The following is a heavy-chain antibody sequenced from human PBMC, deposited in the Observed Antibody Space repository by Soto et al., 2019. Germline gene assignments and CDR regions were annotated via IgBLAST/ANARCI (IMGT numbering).Heavy chain of an antibody. J-gene: IGHJ3*01. CDR3: ARDRCSGGSCYRTYAFDL. Sequence: EARLLESGGGLIQPGGSLRLACEASGFNFGAYAMSWVRQAPGKGLEWVSGISGSSSGTYYTDSVKGRFTISRDNSKNTVYLQMNSLRVEDTAVYYCARDRCSGGSCYRTYAFDLWGRGTLVTVSS. V-gene: IGHV3-23*01. CDR2: ISGSSSGT. D-gene: IGHD2-15*01. CDR1: GFNFGAYA.